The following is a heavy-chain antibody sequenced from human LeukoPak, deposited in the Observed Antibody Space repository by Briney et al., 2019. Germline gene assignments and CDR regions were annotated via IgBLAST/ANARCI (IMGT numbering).Heavy chain of an antibody. V-gene: IGHV3-7*01. J-gene: IGHJ4*02. CDR3: ARECIVATIKDY. CDR2: IKQVGCEK. D-gene: IGHD5-12*01. Sequence: GGSLRLSCAASGFTFSSYWMSWVRQAPGKGLAWVANIKQVGCEKYYVDSVKGRFTISSDNAKNSLYLQMNSLRAEDTAVYYCARECIVATIKDYWGQGTLVTVSS. CDR1: GFTFSSYW.